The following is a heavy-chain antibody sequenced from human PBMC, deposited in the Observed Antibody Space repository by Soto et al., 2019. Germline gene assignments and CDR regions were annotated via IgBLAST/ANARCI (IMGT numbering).Heavy chain of an antibody. CDR1: GYTVRAYT. J-gene: IGHJ3*02. D-gene: IGHD3-3*02. CDR2: INAGSGNT. Sequence: GAAVKGSCKGAGYTVRAYTMNWVRQAPGQRLEWMGWINAGSGNTKYSQNFQGRVSITRDTSASTVYMELTGLTSEDTAVYYCARDTDTLGPRANDALDIWGQGTTVPVSS. V-gene: IGHV1-3*01. CDR3: ARDTDTLGPRANDALDI.